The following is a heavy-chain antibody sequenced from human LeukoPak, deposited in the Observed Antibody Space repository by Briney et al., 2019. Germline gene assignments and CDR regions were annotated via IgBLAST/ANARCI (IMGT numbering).Heavy chain of an antibody. Sequence: PSETLSLTCAVYGGSFSGYYWSWIRQPPGKGLEWIGEINHSGSTNYNPSLKSRVTISVDTSKNQFSLELSSVTAADTAVYYCARVRSYYGSGSLYYWGQGTLVTVSS. J-gene: IGHJ4*02. CDR1: GGSFSGYY. D-gene: IGHD3-10*01. V-gene: IGHV4-34*01. CDR2: INHSGST. CDR3: ARVRSYYGSGSLYY.